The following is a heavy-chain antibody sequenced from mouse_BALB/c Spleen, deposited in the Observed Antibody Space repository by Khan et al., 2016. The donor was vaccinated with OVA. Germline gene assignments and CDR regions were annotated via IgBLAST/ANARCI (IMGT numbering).Heavy chain of an antibody. V-gene: IGHV1-77*01. CDR1: GYTFTDYN. CDR3: AREWAAWFPY. J-gene: IGHJ3*01. Sequence: QVRLQQSGAELARPGASVKLSCKTSGYTFTDYNINWMRQRTGQGLEWIGEIYPGSDNTFYNEKLRGKATLTADKSSSTAYMQLSSLTSEDSAVYFCAREWAAWFPYWGQGTLVTVSA. CDR2: IYPGSDNT.